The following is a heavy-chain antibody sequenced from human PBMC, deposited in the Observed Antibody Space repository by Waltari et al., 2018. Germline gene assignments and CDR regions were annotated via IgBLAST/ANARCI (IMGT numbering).Heavy chain of an antibody. CDR3: ARLSRGAYCGGDCSRRAFDI. Sequence: QVQLQQWGAGLLKPSENLSLTCAVYGGSFSGYYWSWLRQRPGKGLEWIGEINHSGSTNYNPSLKSRVTISVDTSKNQFSLKLSSVTAADTAVYYCARLSRGAYCGGDCSRRAFDIWGQGTMVTVSS. J-gene: IGHJ3*02. CDR1: GGSFSGYY. V-gene: IGHV4-34*01. CDR2: INHSGST. D-gene: IGHD2-21*01.